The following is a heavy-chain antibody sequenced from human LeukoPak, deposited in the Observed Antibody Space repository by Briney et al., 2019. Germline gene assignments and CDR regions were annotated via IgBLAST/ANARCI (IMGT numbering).Heavy chain of an antibody. CDR1: GYSFTGYY. Sequence: ASVKVSCKASGYSFTGYYMHWVRQAPGQGLEWMGIINPSGGSTSYAQKFQGRVTMTRDTSTSTVYMELSSLRSEDTAVYYCAREFGVVTPGIGYWGQGTLVTVSS. V-gene: IGHV1-46*01. CDR2: INPSGGST. CDR3: AREFGVVTPGIGY. D-gene: IGHD3-3*01. J-gene: IGHJ4*02.